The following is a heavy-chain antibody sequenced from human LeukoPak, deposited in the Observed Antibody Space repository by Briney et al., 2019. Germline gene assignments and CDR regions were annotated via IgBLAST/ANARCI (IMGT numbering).Heavy chain of an antibody. V-gene: IGHV4-34*01. CDR2: INHSGST. Sequence: NPSETLSLTCAVYGGSFSGYYWSWIRQPPGKGLEWIGEINHSGSTNYNPSLKSRVTISVDTSKNQFSLKLSSVTAADTAVYYCARGPYSYDSSGCFDYWGQGALVTVSS. CDR1: GGSFSGYY. CDR3: ARGPYSYDSSGCFDY. D-gene: IGHD3-22*01. J-gene: IGHJ4*02.